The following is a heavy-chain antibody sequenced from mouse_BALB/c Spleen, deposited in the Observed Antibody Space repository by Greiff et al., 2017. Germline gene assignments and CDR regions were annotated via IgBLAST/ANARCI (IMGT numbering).Heavy chain of an antibody. CDR3: ARDYYGSSYAFAY. CDR1: GFSLTGYG. D-gene: IGHD1-1*01. J-gene: IGHJ3*01. Sequence: VQGVESGPGLVAPSQSLSITCTVSGFSLTGYGVNWVRQPPGKGLEWLGMIWGDGSTDYNSALKSRLSISKDNSKSQVFLKMNSLQTDDTARYDCARDYYGSSYAFAYWGQGTLVTVSA. V-gene: IGHV2-6-7*01. CDR2: IWGDGST.